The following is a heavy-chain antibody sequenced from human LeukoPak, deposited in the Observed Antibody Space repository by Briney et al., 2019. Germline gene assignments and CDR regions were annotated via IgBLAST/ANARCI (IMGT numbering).Heavy chain of an antibody. CDR1: GYTFTSYG. CDR2: ISAYNGNT. CDR3: ARDHDGSGPPLFKGDAFDI. V-gene: IGHV1-18*04. J-gene: IGHJ3*02. Sequence: ASVKVSCKASGYTFTSYGISWVRQAPGQGLEWMGWISAYNGNTNYAQKLQGRVTMTTDTSTSTAYMEVRSLRSDDTAVYYCARDHDGSGPPLFKGDAFDIWGQGTMVTVSS. D-gene: IGHD3-10*01.